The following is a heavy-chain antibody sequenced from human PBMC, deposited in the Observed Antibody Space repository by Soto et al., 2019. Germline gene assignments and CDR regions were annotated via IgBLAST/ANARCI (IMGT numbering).Heavy chain of an antibody. D-gene: IGHD1-26*01. CDR2: ISAYNGNT. CDR3: ARRYGSAIDD. Sequence: ASVKVSCKASGYSCTNYGINWVRQAPGEGLEWMGWISAYNGNTNYAQNVQGRVTISVDTSKNQFSLKLSSVTVADTAVYYCARRYGSAIDDWGQGTLVTVSS. CDR1: GYSCTNYG. J-gene: IGHJ4*02. V-gene: IGHV1-18*01.